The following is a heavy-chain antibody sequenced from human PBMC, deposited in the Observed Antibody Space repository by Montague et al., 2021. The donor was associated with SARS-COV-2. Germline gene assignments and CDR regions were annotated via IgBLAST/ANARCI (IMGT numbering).Heavy chain of an antibody. V-gene: IGHV4-61*02. CDR2: IYSSGST. D-gene: IGHD4-17*01. Sequence: TLSLTCTVSGGSIRSGSYNWSWIRQPAGKGLEWIGRIYSSGSTNYNPSLKSRVTMSVGTSKNQFSLKVSSVTAADTAVYYCARDYGDYSYYYGLDVWGQGTTVTVSS. CDR3: ARDYGDYSYYYGLDV. J-gene: IGHJ6*02. CDR1: GGSIRSGSYN.